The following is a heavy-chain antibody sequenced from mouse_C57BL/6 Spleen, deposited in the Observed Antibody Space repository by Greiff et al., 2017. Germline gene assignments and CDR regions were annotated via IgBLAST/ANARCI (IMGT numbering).Heavy chain of an antibody. D-gene: IGHD4-1*01. CDR2: INPNNGGT. J-gene: IGHJ4*01. Sequence: EVQLQQSGPELVKPGASVKISCKASGYTFTDYYMNWVKQSHGKSLEWIGDINPNNGGTSYNQKFKGKATLTVDKSSSTAYMELRSLTSEDSAVYYCARGDNSWDGLMDYWGQGTSVTVSS. CDR1: GYTFTDYY. CDR3: ARGDNSWDGLMDY. V-gene: IGHV1-26*01.